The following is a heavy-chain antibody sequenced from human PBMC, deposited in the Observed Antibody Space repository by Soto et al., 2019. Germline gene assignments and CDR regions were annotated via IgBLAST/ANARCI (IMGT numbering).Heavy chain of an antibody. CDR3: ARYFMVRGVMSAFDL. CDR1: GFTYSTYT. V-gene: IGHV3-30-3*01. J-gene: IGHJ3*01. CDR2: ITYDGNNK. D-gene: IGHD3-10*01. Sequence: GGSLRLSCAASGFTYSTYTMHWVRQAPGKGLEWVAVITYDGNNKFYADSVKGRFTISRDSTKQTLYLQMNSLRPDDTAMYYCARYFMVRGVMSAFDLWGQGTMVTVSS.